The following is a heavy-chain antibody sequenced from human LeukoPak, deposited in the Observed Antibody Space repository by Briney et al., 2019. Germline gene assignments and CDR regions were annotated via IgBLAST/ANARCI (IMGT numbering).Heavy chain of an antibody. V-gene: IGHV3-48*04. Sequence: LEWVSYISSSSSTIYYADSVKGRFTISRDNAKNSLYLQMNSLRAEDTAVYYCARGSLARWGQGTLVTVSS. CDR3: ARGSLAR. CDR2: ISSSSSTI. J-gene: IGHJ4*02.